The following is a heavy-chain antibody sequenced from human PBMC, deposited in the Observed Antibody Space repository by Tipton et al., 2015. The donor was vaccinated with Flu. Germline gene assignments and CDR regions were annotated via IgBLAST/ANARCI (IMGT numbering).Heavy chain of an antibody. D-gene: IGHD3-10*02. CDR1: SGSIRSTNYF. J-gene: IGHJ4*02. CDR2: IYPSGTT. Sequence: LRLSCTVSSGSIRSTNYFCAWIRQPPGKRLELIGSIYPSGTTYYNPSLRSRVVISVDTSKNHFSLKLTSVTVADTAIYYCARLSFYDVDLKNFYFEDWGQGTLVTVSS. V-gene: IGHV4-39*02. CDR3: ARLSFYDVDLKNFYFED.